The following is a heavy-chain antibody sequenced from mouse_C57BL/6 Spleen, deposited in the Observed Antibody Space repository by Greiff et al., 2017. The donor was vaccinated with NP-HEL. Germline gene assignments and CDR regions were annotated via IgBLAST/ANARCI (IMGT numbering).Heavy chain of an antibody. Sequence: VMLVESGPGLVAPSQSLSITCTVSGFSLTSYAISWVRQPPGKGLEWLGVIWTGGGTNYNSALKSRLSISKDNSKSQVFLKMNRLQTDDTARYYCARKDYYGSSPYAMDYWGQGTSVTVSS. D-gene: IGHD1-1*01. J-gene: IGHJ4*01. CDR3: ARKDYYGSSPYAMDY. V-gene: IGHV2-9-1*01. CDR1: GFSLTSYA. CDR2: IWTGGGT.